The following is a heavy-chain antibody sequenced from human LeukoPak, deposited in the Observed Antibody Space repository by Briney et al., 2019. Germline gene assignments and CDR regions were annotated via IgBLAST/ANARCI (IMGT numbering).Heavy chain of an antibody. CDR3: ARDTVLRD. D-gene: IGHD3-10*01. J-gene: IGHJ4*02. CDR2: IYHSGST. V-gene: IGHV4-38-2*02. Sequence: SETLSLTCTVSGYSISSGYYWGWIRQPPGKGLEWIGSIYHSGSTYYNPSLKSRVTISVDTSKNQFSLKLSSVTAADTAVYYCARDTVLRDWGQGTLVTVSS. CDR1: GYSISSGYY.